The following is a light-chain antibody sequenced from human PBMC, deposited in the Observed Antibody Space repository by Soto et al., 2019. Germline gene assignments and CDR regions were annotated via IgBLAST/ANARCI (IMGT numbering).Light chain of an antibody. CDR3: QQYNNWPLT. Sequence: EIVMTQSPATLSVSPGERETISCRASQSVSSNLAWYQQKPGQAPRLLIYGASTRATCIPARFSGSGSGTEFTLTISSLQSEDFAVYYCQQYNNWPLTFGQGTKV. CDR2: GAS. V-gene: IGKV3-15*01. CDR1: QSVSSN. J-gene: IGKJ1*01.